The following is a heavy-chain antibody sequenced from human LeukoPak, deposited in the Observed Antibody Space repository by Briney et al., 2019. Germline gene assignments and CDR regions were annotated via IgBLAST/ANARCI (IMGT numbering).Heavy chain of an antibody. CDR1: GFTFSSYA. D-gene: IGHD2-8*01. CDR2: ISYDGSNK. J-gene: IGHJ5*02. Sequence: GGSLRLSCAASGFTFSSYAMYWVRQAPGKGLEWVAVISYDGSNKYYADSVKGRFTISRDNAKNSLYLQMNSLRAEDTAVYYCARGYTNGYPTWGQGTLVTVSS. CDR3: ARGYTNGYPT. V-gene: IGHV3-30-3*01.